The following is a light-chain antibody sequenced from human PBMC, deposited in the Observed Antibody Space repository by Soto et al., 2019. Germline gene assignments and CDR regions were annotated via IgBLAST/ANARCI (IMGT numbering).Light chain of an antibody. V-gene: IGLV1-44*01. J-gene: IGLJ3*02. CDR3: ASWDDSLNTPRV. CDR1: SSNIGSST. Sequence: QSVLTQPPSASGTPGQRVTISCSGSSSNIGSSTVNWYQQLPGAAPKLLIYSNNKRPSGVPDRFSGSKSDTSASLAISGLQSEDEADYYCASWDDSLNTPRVFGGGTKVTVL. CDR2: SNN.